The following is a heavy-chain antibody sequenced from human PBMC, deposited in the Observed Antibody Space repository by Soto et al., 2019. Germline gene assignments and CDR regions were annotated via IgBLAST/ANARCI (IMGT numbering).Heavy chain of an antibody. J-gene: IGHJ4*01. D-gene: IGHD6-19*01. V-gene: IGHV1-69*04. CDR3: ARDLGCRGVGTAVDGNRGFDY. CDR1: GGTFSSYT. Sequence: ASVKVSCKASGGTFSSYTISWVRQAPGQGLEWMGRIIPILGIANYAQKFQGRVTITADKSTSTAYMELSSLRSEDTAVYYCARDLGCRGVGTAVDGNRGFDYSGQGTLLTVSS. CDR2: IIPILGIA.